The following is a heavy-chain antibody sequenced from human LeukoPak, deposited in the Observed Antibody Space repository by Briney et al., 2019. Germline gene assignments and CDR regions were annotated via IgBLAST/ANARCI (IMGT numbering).Heavy chain of an antibody. D-gene: IGHD6-13*01. J-gene: IGHJ4*02. CDR1: GFTFSSYA. CDR3: AKDHSNIPAPANPLFDY. CDR2: ITGSGDTT. V-gene: IGHV3-23*01. Sequence: HPAVSLRFSCAASGFTFSSYAMSWVRQAPGKGLQWVSGITGSGDTTFYADSVKVRFTISRDNSDNTLYLQMNSLRAEDTALYYCAKDHSNIPAPANPLFDYWGQGTLVTVSS.